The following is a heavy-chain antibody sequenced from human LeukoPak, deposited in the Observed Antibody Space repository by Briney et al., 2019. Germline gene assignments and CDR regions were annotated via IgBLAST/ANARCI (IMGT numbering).Heavy chain of an antibody. CDR2: ISYDGSNK. V-gene: IGHV3-30-3*01. D-gene: IGHD3-22*01. CDR1: GFTFSSYA. Sequence: GRSLRLSCAASGFTFSSYAMHWVRQAPGKGLEWVAVISYDGSNKYYADSVKGRFTISRDNSENTLYLQMNSLRAEDTAVYYCARAGVESSGYYAFDVWGQGTILTVSS. J-gene: IGHJ3*01. CDR3: ARAGVESSGYYAFDV.